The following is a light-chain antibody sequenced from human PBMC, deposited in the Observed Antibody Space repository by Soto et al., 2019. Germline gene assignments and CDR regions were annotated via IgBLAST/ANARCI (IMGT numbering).Light chain of an antibody. CDR2: YEI. V-gene: IGLV3-21*04. J-gene: IGLJ2*01. Sequence: YELTQPPSVSVAPGKTASITCGGNNIGSKSVHWYQQKSGQAPVLVIYYEIDRPSGIPERFSGSNSGSTATLTISRVEAGDEADYYCHVWDSDRDHPVFGGGTKVTVL. CDR1: NIGSKS. CDR3: HVWDSDRDHPV.